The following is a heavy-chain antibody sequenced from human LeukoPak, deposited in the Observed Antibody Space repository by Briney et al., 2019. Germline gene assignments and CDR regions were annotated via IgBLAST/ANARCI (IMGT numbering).Heavy chain of an antibody. D-gene: IGHD3-22*01. CDR3: AKDPLLNYDSSGYYSLGAFDI. CDR1: GFTFSSYW. Sequence: GGSLRLSCAASGFTFSSYWMSWVRQAPGKGLEWVANIKQDGSEKYYVDSVKGRFTISRDNSKNTLYLQMNSLRAEDTAVYYCAKDPLLNYDSSGYYSLGAFDIWGQGTMVTVSS. V-gene: IGHV3-7*03. J-gene: IGHJ3*02. CDR2: IKQDGSEK.